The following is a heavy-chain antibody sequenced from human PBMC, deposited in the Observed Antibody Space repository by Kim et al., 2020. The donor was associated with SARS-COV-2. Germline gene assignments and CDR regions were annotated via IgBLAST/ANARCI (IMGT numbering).Heavy chain of an antibody. CDR2: INAGNGNT. CDR1: GYTFTSYA. D-gene: IGHD2-15*01. J-gene: IGHJ5*02. V-gene: IGHV1-3*01. Sequence: ASVKVSCKASGYTFTSYAMHWVRQAPGQRLEWMGWINAGNGNTKYSQKFQGRVTITRDTSASTAYMELSSLRSEDTAVYYCARGRLGYCSGGSCSGWFDPWGQGTLVTVSS. CDR3: ARGRLGYCSGGSCSGWFDP.